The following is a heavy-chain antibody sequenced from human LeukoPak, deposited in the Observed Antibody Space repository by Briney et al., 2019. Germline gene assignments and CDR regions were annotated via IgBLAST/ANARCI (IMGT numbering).Heavy chain of an antibody. CDR3: ARDGGVATITGFSDY. V-gene: IGHV3-21*01. CDR1: GFTFSSYV. Sequence: PGGSLRLSCAASGFTFSSYVMHCVREAPGKGLERGSLISSISSYIYYADSVKARFPISRDNAKNSLYLQMNSLRAEDTAVYYCARDGGVATITGFSDYWGQGTLVTVSS. D-gene: IGHD5-24*01. CDR2: ISSISSYI. J-gene: IGHJ4*02.